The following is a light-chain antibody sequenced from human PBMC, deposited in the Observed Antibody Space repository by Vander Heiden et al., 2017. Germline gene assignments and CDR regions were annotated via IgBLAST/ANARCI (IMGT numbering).Light chain of an antibody. J-gene: IGLJ3*02. Sequence: QSVLTQPPSVSGGPGQRVTISCAGSSSNIGADFDVHWYQRLPGTAPKVLIYGNTNRPSGVPDRFSGSKSGTSASLAITGLQAEDEADYYCQSYDSSLSAWVFGGGTRLTVL. CDR2: GNT. CDR1: SSNIGADFD. V-gene: IGLV1-40*01. CDR3: QSYDSSLSAWV.